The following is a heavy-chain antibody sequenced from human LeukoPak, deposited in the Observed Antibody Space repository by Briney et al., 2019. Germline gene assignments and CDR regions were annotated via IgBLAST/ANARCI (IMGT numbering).Heavy chain of an antibody. J-gene: IGHJ3*02. Sequence: SETLSLTCAVYGGSFSGYYWSWIRQPPGKGLEWIGEINHSGSTNYNPSLKSQVTISVDTSKNQFSLKLSSVTAADTAVYYCARSYRWLAPFYAFDIWGQGTMVTVSS. CDR2: INHSGST. V-gene: IGHV4-34*01. CDR3: ARSYRWLAPFYAFDI. D-gene: IGHD6-19*01. CDR1: GGSFSGYY.